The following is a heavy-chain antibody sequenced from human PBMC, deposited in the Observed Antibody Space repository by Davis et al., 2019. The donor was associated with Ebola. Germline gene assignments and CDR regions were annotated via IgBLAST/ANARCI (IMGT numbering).Heavy chain of an antibody. V-gene: IGHV3-48*04. CDR2: ISSSGSTI. CDR1: GFTFSSYA. CDR3: ARTYCSPTTCFFPGMDV. J-gene: IGHJ6*02. D-gene: IGHD2-2*01. Sequence: GESLKISCAASGFTFSSYAMSWVRQAPGKGLEWVSYISSSGSTIYYADSVKGRFTISRDNGKNTLYLQMNSLRAEDTALYYCARTYCSPTTCFFPGMDVWGQGTTVTVSS.